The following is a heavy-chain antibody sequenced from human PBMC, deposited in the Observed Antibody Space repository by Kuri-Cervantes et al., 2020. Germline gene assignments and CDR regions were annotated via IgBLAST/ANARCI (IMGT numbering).Heavy chain of an antibody. J-gene: IGHJ6*02. V-gene: IGHV3-66*01. CDR2: IYSGGST. CDR3: ARGGRITIFGVVTDYYYGMDV. D-gene: IGHD3-3*01. Sequence: GESLKISCAASGFTVSSNYVSWVRQAPGKGLEWVSVIYSGGSTYYADSVKGRFTISRDNSKNTLYLQMNSLRAEDTAVYYCARGGRITIFGVVTDYYYGMDVWGQGTTVTVSS. CDR1: GFTVSSNY.